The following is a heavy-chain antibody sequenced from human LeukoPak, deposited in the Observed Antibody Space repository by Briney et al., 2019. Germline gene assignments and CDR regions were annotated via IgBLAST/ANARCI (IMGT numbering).Heavy chain of an antibody. CDR3: ARHVGDYGDYYFDY. Sequence: SETLSLTCAVYGGSFSGNYWSWIRQPPGKGLEWIGEINHSGSTNYNPSLKSRVTISVDTSKNQFSLKLSSVTAADTAVYYCARHVGDYGDYYFDYWGQGTLVTVSS. D-gene: IGHD4-17*01. CDR2: INHSGST. J-gene: IGHJ4*02. CDR1: GGSFSGNY. V-gene: IGHV4-34*01.